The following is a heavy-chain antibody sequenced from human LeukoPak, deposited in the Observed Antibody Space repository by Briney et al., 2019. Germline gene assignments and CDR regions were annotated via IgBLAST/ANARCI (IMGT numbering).Heavy chain of an antibody. CDR2: INPNNGGT. J-gene: IGHJ4*02. Sequence: ASVKVSCKASGYIFTDNYMHWVRQAPGQGLEWMGWINPNNGGTKYAQKFQGRVTMTRDTSISTAFMELSRLRSDDTAVYYCARLVGITIFGVAQYYFDYWGQGTLVTVSS. D-gene: IGHD3-3*01. CDR3: ARLVGITIFGVAQYYFDY. V-gene: IGHV1-2*02. CDR1: GYIFTDNY.